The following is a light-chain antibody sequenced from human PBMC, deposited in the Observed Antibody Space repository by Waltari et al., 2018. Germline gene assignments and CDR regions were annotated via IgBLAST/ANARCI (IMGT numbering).Light chain of an antibody. V-gene: IGKV1-39*01. CDR1: QSISTF. CDR3: QQSYSTPRT. CDR2: ASS. J-gene: IGKJ1*01. Sequence: DIQMTQSPSSLSASVGDRVTITCRASQSISTFLNWYQQKPTKAPKLLIYASSTLQSGVPSRFTGSGSGTDFTLTISCLQPEDFATYYCQQSYSTPRTFGQGTKVEIK.